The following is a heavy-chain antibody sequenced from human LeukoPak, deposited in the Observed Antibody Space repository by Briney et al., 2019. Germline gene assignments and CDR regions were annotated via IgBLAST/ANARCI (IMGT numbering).Heavy chain of an antibody. CDR2: IYTSGST. Sequence: SETLSLTCTVSGGSISSGSYYWSWIRQPAGKGPEWIGRIYTSGSTNYNPSLKSRVTISVDTSKNQFSLKLSSVTAADTAVYYCAREAKSYYYDSSGYYSEALYFDYWGQETLVTVSS. V-gene: IGHV4-61*02. CDR1: GGSISSGSYY. D-gene: IGHD3-22*01. CDR3: AREAKSYYYDSSGYYSEALYFDY. J-gene: IGHJ4*02.